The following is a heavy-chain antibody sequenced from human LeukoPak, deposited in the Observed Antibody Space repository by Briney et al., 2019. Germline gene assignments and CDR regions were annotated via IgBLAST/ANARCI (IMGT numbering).Heavy chain of an antibody. CDR3: ARHDYDVLTGHNLSGMDV. Sequence: PSETLSLTCTVSGGSISRSSYYWGWIRQPPGKGLEWIGSIYYSGSTYQNPSLKSRVTISVDTSKNYFSLTLSSVTAADTAVYYCARHDYDVLTGHNLSGMDVWGQGTTVTVSS. J-gene: IGHJ6*02. CDR2: IYYSGST. CDR1: GGSISRSSYY. D-gene: IGHD3-9*01. V-gene: IGHV4-39*01.